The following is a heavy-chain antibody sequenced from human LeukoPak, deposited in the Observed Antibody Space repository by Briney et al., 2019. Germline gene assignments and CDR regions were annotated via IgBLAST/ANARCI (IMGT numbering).Heavy chain of an antibody. J-gene: IGHJ4*02. D-gene: IGHD1-26*01. Sequence: PGGSLRLSCAASGFTFSSYSMNWVRQAPGKGLEWVSYISSSSSAIHYADSVKGRFTISRDNAKNSLYLQMNSLRAEDTAVYYCARDQGIVGASNFDYWGQGTLVTVSS. V-gene: IGHV3-48*01. CDR3: ARDQGIVGASNFDY. CDR1: GFTFSSYS. CDR2: ISSSSSAI.